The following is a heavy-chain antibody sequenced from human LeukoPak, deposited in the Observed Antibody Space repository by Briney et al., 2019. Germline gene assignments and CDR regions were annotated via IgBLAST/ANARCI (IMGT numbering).Heavy chain of an antibody. CDR3: ANNRVTGLAFYDY. J-gene: IGHJ4*02. V-gene: IGHV3-23*01. Sequence: GGSLRHSSAASGFTFNSYATTRVRQAPGKGLEWVSAISAGAGYIYYADSVKGRFTSSRDNSKSTLYLQMSNLRAEDTAVYFCANNRVTGLAFYDYWGQGTQVTVSS. CDR2: ISAGAGYI. CDR1: GFTFNSYA. D-gene: IGHD3-3*02.